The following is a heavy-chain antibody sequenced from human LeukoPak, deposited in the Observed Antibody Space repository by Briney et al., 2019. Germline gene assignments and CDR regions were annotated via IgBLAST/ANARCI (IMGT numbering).Heavy chain of an antibody. Sequence: ASVKVSCKASGYTFTSYGISWVRQAPGQGLEWMGWISAYNGNTNYAQELQGRVTMTTDTSTSTAYMELRSLRSDDTAVYYCARDVRSPMVRGVVFDYWGQGTLVTVSS. CDR2: ISAYNGNT. CDR1: GYTFTSYG. J-gene: IGHJ4*02. CDR3: ARDVRSPMVRGVVFDY. V-gene: IGHV1-18*01. D-gene: IGHD3-10*01.